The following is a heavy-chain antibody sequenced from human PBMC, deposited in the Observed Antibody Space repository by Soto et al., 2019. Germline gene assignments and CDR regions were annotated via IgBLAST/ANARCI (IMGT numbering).Heavy chain of an antibody. CDR2: ISYDGSNE. CDR1: GFT. J-gene: IGHJ4*02. V-gene: IGHV3-30*01. Sequence: QVQLLESGGGVVQPGRSLRLSCAASGFTMHWVRQAPGKGLEWVAVISYDGSNEYYADSVKGRFSISRDNSKNTLYLQMNSLRAEDTAVYYCAMTVGATSWNFDYWGQGTLVTVSS. CDR3: AMTVGATSWNFDY. D-gene: IGHD1-26*01.